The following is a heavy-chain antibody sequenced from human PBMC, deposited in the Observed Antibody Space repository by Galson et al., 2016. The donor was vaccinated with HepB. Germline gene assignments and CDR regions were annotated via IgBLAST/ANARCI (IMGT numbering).Heavy chain of an antibody. J-gene: IGHJ4*02. CDR2: ISTNGGAI. CDR3: AREPVRLDDLLTGPPKNPDY. V-gene: IGHV3-48*01. D-gene: IGHD3-9*01. Sequence: SLRLSCAASGFAFNSYTMNWVRQAPGKGLEWLSYISTNGGAIYYADSVKGRFTISRDNAQNLLFLQMNSLGAGDTAFYYCAREPVRLDDLLTGPPKNPDYWGQGTLVTVSS. CDR1: GFAFNSYT.